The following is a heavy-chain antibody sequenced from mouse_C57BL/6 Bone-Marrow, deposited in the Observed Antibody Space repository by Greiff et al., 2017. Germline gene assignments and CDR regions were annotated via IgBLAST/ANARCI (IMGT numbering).Heavy chain of an antibody. CDR2: IYPGSGST. Sequence: VQLQQPGAELVKPGASVKMSCKASGYTFTSYWITWVKQRPGQGLEWIGDIYPGSGSTNYNEKFKSKATLTVDTSSSTAYMQLRSLTSEDSAVYYCARSRPNYSNYEAMDYWGQGTSVTVSS. V-gene: IGHV1-55*01. CDR1: GYTFTSYW. CDR3: ARSRPNYSNYEAMDY. D-gene: IGHD2-5*01. J-gene: IGHJ4*01.